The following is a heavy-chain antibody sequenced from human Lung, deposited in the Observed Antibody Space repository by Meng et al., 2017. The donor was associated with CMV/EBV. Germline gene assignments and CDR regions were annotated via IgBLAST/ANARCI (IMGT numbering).Heavy chain of an antibody. CDR1: GFSLSNARMG. Sequence: GPTLVXPTETLTLTCTVSGFSLSNARMGVSWIRQPPGKALEWLAHIFSNDEKSYSTSLKSRLTISKDTSKSQVVLTMTNMDPVDTATYYCARTGIAVAGTYYYYGMDVWGQGTXVTVSS. D-gene: IGHD6-19*01. J-gene: IGHJ6*02. CDR3: ARTGIAVAGTYYYYGMDV. CDR2: IFSNDEK. V-gene: IGHV2-26*01.